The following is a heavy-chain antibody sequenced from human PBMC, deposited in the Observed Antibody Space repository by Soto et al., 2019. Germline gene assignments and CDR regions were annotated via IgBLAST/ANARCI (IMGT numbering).Heavy chain of an antibody. CDR2: ISGSGGST. J-gene: IGHJ3*01. D-gene: IGHD3-22*01. CDR3: ARNPNYFDSPKD. CDR1: GFSFSSYA. V-gene: IGHV3-23*01. Sequence: GGSLRLSCAASGFSFSSYAMSWVRQAPGRGLEWVSGISGSGGSTYYADSVKARFTISRDNSKNTVFLQLSSLRLDDTALYYCARNPNYFDSPKDWGQGTMVTVS.